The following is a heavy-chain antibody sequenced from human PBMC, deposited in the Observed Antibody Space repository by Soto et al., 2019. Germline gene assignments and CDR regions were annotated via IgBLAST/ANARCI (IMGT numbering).Heavy chain of an antibody. CDR2: IIPIFGTA. CDR1: GGTFSSYA. Sequence: QVQLVQSGAEVKKPGSSVKVSCTASGGTFSSYAISWVRQAPGQGLEWMGGIIPIFGTANYAQKFQGRVTITADEYTSTAYMELISMRYEDTAVYYCARFPFMVRGVNNWFDPWGQGTLVTVSS. CDR3: ARFPFMVRGVNNWFDP. J-gene: IGHJ5*02. V-gene: IGHV1-69*01. D-gene: IGHD3-10*01.